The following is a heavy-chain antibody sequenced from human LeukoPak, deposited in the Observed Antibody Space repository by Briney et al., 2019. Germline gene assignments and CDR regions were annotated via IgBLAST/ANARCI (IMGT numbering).Heavy chain of an antibody. J-gene: IGHJ4*02. D-gene: IGHD3-22*01. CDR2: INWNGGST. CDR3: AGVAYFYDSSGYYHGGDFDY. CDR1: GFTFDDYG. V-gene: IGHV3-20*04. Sequence: GGSLRLSCAASGFTFDDYGMSWVRQDPGKGLEWVSGINWNGGSTGYADSVKGRFTISRDNAKNSLYLQMNSLRAEDTAVYYCAGVAYFYDSSGYYHGGDFDYWGQGTLVTVSS.